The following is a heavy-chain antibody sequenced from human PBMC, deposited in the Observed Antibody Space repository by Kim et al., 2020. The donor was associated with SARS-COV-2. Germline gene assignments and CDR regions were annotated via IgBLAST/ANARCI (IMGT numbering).Heavy chain of an antibody. CDR3: ATIAAAFDAFDI. V-gene: IGHV4-39*07. CDR2: MYYSGST. CDR1: SGSISSSRYY. J-gene: IGHJ3*02. D-gene: IGHD6-13*01. Sequence: SETLSLTCTVSSGSISSSRYYWGWIRQPPGKGLEWIGSMYYSGSTYYNPSLKTRVTISVDTSQNQFSLKLISVTAADTAVYYCATIAAAFDAFDIWGQG.